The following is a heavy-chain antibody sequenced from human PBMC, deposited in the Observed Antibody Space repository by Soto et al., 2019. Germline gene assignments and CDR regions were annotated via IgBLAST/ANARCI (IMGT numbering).Heavy chain of an antibody. CDR2: IKQDGSEK. CDR1: GFTFSYYW. V-gene: IGHV3-7*01. D-gene: IGHD3-22*01. Sequence: GSLRLSCAASGFTFSYYWMSWVRQAPGKGLEWVANIKQDGSEKFYVDSVKGRFTISRDNAKNSLYLQMNSLRAEDTAVYYCARVFDSSGYYYSTRWYYFDYWGQGTLVTVSS. J-gene: IGHJ4*02. CDR3: ARVFDSSGYYYSTRWYYFDY.